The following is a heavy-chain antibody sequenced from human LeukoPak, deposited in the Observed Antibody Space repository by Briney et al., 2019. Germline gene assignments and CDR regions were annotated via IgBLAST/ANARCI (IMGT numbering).Heavy chain of an antibody. CDR3: ARDGLAGMFDY. D-gene: IGHD6-19*01. Sequence: GGSLRLSCAASGFTVSSNYMSWVRQAPGKGLEWVSVIYSGGSTYYSDSVKGRFTISRANSKNTLHLQMNSLRAEDTAVYYCARDGLAGMFDYWGQGTLVTVSS. J-gene: IGHJ4*02. CDR2: IYSGGST. CDR1: GFTVSSNY. V-gene: IGHV3-66*01.